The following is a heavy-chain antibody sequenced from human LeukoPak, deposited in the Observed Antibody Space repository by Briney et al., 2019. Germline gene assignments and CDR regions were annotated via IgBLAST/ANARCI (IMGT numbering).Heavy chain of an antibody. CDR3: ARHHHLEYYYDA. D-gene: IGHD3-22*01. CDR2: IYPGDSDT. J-gene: IGHJ4*02. Sequence: GASLKISCKGSGSSFTSYWIGWVRQMTGKGLEWMGIIYPGDSDTRYSPSFQGQVTISADKSISTAYLQWSSLKASDTAMYYCARHHHLEYYYDAWGQGTLVTVSS. V-gene: IGHV5-51*01. CDR1: GSSFTSYW.